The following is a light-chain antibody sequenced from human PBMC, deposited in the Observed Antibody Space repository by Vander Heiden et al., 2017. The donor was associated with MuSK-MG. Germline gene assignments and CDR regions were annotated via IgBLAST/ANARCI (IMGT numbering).Light chain of an antibody. CDR3: TSYTSSSTVV. V-gene: IGLV2-14*01. CDR2: DVS. CDR1: SRYVGGDNE. J-gene: IGLJ2*01. Sequence: SSLPYPASVSGSPGQEITIPCTGTSRYVGGDNEVSWYQQHPGKAPKTMFDDVSNRPSGVSNRFAASKAGTAASTTTSALQAEDDAYYYCTSYTSSSTVVFGGGTKLTVL.